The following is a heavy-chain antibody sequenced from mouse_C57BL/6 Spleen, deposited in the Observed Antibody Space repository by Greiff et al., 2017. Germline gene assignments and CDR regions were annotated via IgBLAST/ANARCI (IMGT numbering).Heavy chain of an antibody. CDR2: IDPETGGT. J-gene: IGHJ1*03. CDR3: TSDYGSSYLDGYFDV. V-gene: IGHV1-15*01. Sequence: VQLQQSGAELVRPGASVTLSCKASGYTFTDYEMHWVKQTPVHGLEWIGAIDPETGGTAYNQKFKGKAILTADKSSSTAYMELRSLTSEDSAFYYCTSDYGSSYLDGYFDVWGTGTTVTVSS. D-gene: IGHD1-1*01. CDR1: GYTFTDYE.